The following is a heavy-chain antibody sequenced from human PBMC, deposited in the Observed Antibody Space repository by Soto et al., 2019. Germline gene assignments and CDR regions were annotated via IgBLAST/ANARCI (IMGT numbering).Heavy chain of an antibody. CDR1: GFTFTSYA. J-gene: IGHJ4*02. D-gene: IGHD4-17*01. Sequence: EVQLSESGGGLVQPGGSLRLSCAASGFTFTSYALNWVRQAPGKGLEWVSGMSGIGDSTYNADSVKGRFTISRDISKNTLYLQMNNLRAEDTAVYYCAKGGYGDYSFDFWCQGTLVTGSS. CDR3: AKGGYGDYSFDF. V-gene: IGHV3-23*01. CDR2: MSGIGDST.